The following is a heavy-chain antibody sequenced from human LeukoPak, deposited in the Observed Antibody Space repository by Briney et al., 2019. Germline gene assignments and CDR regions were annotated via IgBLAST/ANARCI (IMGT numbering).Heavy chain of an antibody. CDR1: GFTFDDYA. D-gene: IGHD5-24*01. CDR2: ISGDSHST. V-gene: IGHV3-43*02. CDR3: AKSDGYNLRTYDY. J-gene: IGHJ4*02. Sequence: GGSLRLSCAASGFTFDDYAMHWVRQAPGKGLEWVSLISGDSHSTFYADSVKGRFTISRDNSNNTLYLQMNSLRAEDTAVYYCAKSDGYNLRTYDYWGQGTLVTVSS.